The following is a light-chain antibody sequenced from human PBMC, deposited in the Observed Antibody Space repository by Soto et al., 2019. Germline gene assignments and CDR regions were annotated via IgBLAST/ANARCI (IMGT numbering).Light chain of an antibody. CDR3: SSYTSSTVV. CDR2: DVS. Sequence: QSALTQPASVSGSPGQSIAISCTGISSDVGTYSFVSWYQHHPGKAPKLMIYDVSNRPSGVSRRFSGSKSDNPASLTISGLQAEDEDDYYCSSYTSSTVVFGGGTKVTVL. J-gene: IGLJ2*01. CDR1: SSDVGTYSF. V-gene: IGLV2-14*03.